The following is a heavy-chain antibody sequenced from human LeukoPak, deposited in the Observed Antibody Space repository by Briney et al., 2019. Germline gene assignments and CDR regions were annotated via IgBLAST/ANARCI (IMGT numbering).Heavy chain of an antibody. Sequence: GGSLRLSCAASGFTVSSNYMSWVRQAPGKGPEWVSVIYSDGSTYYADSVKGRFTISRDTYKNTLSLQMNSLITEDTAVYYCARDLAAGGTYPHYWGQGTLVSVSS. D-gene: IGHD6-13*01. CDR1: GFTVSSNY. CDR3: ARDLAAGGTYPHY. J-gene: IGHJ4*02. V-gene: IGHV3-53*01. CDR2: IYSDGST.